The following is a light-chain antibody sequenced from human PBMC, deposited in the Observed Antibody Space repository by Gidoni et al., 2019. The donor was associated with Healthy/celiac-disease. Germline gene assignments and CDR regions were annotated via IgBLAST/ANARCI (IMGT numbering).Light chain of an antibody. CDR2: DAS. J-gene: IGKJ4*01. Sequence: EIVLTQSPATLSLSPGERATLSCRASQRVSSYLAWYQQKPGQAPRLLIYDASNRATGIPARFSGSGSGTDFTLTISSLEPEDFAVYYCQQRSNWPRALTFXGXTKVXIK. CDR1: QRVSSY. V-gene: IGKV3-11*01. CDR3: QQRSNWPRALT.